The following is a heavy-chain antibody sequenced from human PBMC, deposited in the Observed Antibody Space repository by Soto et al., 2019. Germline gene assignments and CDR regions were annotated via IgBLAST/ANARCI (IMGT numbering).Heavy chain of an antibody. CDR1: GYTFTSYG. CDR2: ISAYNGNT. CDR3: ARDDYYGSGKDY. J-gene: IGHJ4*02. V-gene: IGHV1-18*01. D-gene: IGHD3-10*01. Sequence: ASVKVSCKASGYTFTSYGIRWVRQAPGQGLEWMGWISAYNGNTNYAQKLPGRVTMTTDTSTSTAYMELRSLRSDDTAVYYCARDDYYGSGKDYWGQGTLVTVSS.